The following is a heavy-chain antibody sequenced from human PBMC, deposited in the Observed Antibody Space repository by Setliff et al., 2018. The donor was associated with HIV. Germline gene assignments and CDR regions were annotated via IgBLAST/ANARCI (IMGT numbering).Heavy chain of an antibody. Sequence: PGGSLRLSCAASGFTFSSAWMGWVRQAPAKGLEWVANISPDGSATYYVDSVKGRFTISRDNAKNSLYLQMNSLRVEDTAVYYCARDYLYYNLYNGLPVYGMDVWGQGTTVTVSS. J-gene: IGHJ6*02. CDR1: GFTFSSAW. V-gene: IGHV3-7*01. D-gene: IGHD3-3*01. CDR2: ISPDGSAT. CDR3: ARDYLYYNLYNGLPVYGMDV.